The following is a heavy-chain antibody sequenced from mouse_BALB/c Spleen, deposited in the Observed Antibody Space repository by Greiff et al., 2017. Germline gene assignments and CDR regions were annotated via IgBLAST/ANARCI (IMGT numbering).Heavy chain of an antibody. CDR2: ISYSGST. V-gene: IGHV3-2*02. CDR1: GYSITSDYA. CDR3: ARRGDDYYAMDY. Sequence: EVKLMESGPGLVKPSQSLSLTCTVTGYSITSDYAWNWIRQFPGNKLEWMGYISYSGSTSYNPSLKSRISITRDTSKNQFFLQLNSVTTEDTATYYCARRGDDYYAMDYWGQGTSVTVSS. D-gene: IGHD3-3*01. J-gene: IGHJ4*01.